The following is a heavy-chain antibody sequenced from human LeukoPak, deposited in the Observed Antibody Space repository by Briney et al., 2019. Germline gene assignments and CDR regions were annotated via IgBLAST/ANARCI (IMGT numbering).Heavy chain of an antibody. CDR3: ARARGYCSGGSCYTGVFYYYYGMDV. J-gene: IGHJ6*02. Sequence: ASVKVSCKASGYTFTSYDINWVRQATGQGLEWMGWMNPNSGNTGYAQKFQGRVTMTRNTSTSTAYMELSSLRSEDTAVYYCARARGYCSGGSCYTGVFYYYYGMDVWGQGTTVTVSS. D-gene: IGHD2-15*01. V-gene: IGHV1-8*01. CDR2: MNPNSGNT. CDR1: GYTFTSYD.